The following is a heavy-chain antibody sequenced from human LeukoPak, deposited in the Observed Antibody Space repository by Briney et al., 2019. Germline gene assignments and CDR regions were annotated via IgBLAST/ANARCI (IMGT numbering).Heavy chain of an antibody. D-gene: IGHD3-3*01. Sequence: SETLSLTCTVSGGSISSYYWSWIRQPPGKGLEWIGYIYYSGSTNYNPSLKSRVTISVDTSKNQFSLKLSSVTAADTAVYYCATRSPQTLEWLFSGFSSDAFDIWGQGTMVTVSS. V-gene: IGHV4-59*01. CDR3: ATRSPQTLEWLFSGFSSDAFDI. CDR1: GGSISSYY. CDR2: IYYSGST. J-gene: IGHJ3*02.